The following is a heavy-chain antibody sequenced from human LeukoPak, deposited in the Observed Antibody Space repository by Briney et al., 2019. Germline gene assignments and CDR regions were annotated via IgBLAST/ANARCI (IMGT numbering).Heavy chain of an antibody. CDR1: GGTFSSYA. V-gene: IGHV1-69*01. D-gene: IGHD1-7*01. CDR2: IIPIFGTA. J-gene: IGHJ6*03. Sequence: SVKVSCKASGGTFSSYAISWVRQAPGQGLEWMGGIIPIFGTANYAQKFQGRVTITADESTSTAYMELSSLRSEDTAVYYCAKEGTTREDMDVWGKGTTVTISS. CDR3: AKEGTTREDMDV.